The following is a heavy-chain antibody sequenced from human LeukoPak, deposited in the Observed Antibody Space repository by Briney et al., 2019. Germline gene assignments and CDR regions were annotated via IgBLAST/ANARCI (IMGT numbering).Heavy chain of an antibody. D-gene: IGHD4-11*01. CDR1: GYTFINYG. Sequence: ASVKVSCKASGYTFINYGIAWVRQAPGQGLEWMGWISVYNGNTNYAQNFQGRVTMTTDTSTSTAYMELRSLRSDDTAVYYCARELSTVTADTFDYWGQGTLVTVSS. J-gene: IGHJ4*02. V-gene: IGHV1-18*01. CDR3: ARELSTVTADTFDY. CDR2: ISVYNGNT.